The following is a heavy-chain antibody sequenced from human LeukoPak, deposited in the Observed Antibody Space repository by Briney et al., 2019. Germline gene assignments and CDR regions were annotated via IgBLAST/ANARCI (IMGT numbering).Heavy chain of an antibody. CDR3: ARGRYFDWLWDFDY. CDR1: GGSLSSYY. Sequence: SETLSLTCTVSGGSLSSYYWSWLRQPPGKGLEWIGYIYYSGSTNYNPSLKSRVTISVDTSKNQFSLKLSSVTAADTAVYYCARGRYFDWLWDFDYWGQGTLVTVSS. J-gene: IGHJ4*02. CDR2: IYYSGST. V-gene: IGHV4-59*01. D-gene: IGHD3-9*01.